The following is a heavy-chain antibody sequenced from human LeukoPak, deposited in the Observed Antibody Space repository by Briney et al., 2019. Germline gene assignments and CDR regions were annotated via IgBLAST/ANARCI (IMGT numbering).Heavy chain of an antibody. J-gene: IGHJ6*02. CDR1: GGTFSSYA. V-gene: IGHV1-69*13. CDR2: IIPIFGTA. D-gene: IGHD3-9*01. CDR3: ARGTHTNYDILTGYYIRPKEYYYYYGMDV. Sequence: SVKVSCKASGGTFSSYAISWVRQAPGQGLEWMGGIIPIFGTANYAQKFQGRVTITADESTSTAYMELSSLRSEDTAVYYCARGTHTNYDILTGYYIRPKEYYYYYGMDVWGQGTTVSVSS.